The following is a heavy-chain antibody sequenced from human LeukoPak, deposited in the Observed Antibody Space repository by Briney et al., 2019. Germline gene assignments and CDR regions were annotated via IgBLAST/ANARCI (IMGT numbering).Heavy chain of an antibody. Sequence: GASVKVSCKASGYTFTGYYMHWVRQAPGQGLEWMGWINPNSGGTNYAQKFQGRVTMTRDTSISTAYMELSRLRSDDTAVYYCARVGVYSSSWTSKVFDYWGQGTLVTVSS. J-gene: IGHJ4*02. CDR1: GYTFTGYY. D-gene: IGHD6-13*01. V-gene: IGHV1-2*02. CDR2: INPNSGGT. CDR3: ARVGVYSSSWTSKVFDY.